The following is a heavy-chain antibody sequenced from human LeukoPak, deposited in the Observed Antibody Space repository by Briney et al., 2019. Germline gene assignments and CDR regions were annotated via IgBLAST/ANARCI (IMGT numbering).Heavy chain of an antibody. J-gene: IGHJ6*02. CDR3: AKFRTPADYYYYYGMDV. V-gene: IGHV5-51*01. Sequence: PGESLKISCKGSGYSFTSYWIGWVRQMPGKGLEWMGIIYPGDSDTRYSPSFQGQVTISADKSISTAYLQWSSLKASDTAMYYCAKFRTPADYYYYYGMDVWDQGTTVTVSS. CDR2: IYPGDSDT. CDR1: GYSFTSYW. D-gene: IGHD2-2*01.